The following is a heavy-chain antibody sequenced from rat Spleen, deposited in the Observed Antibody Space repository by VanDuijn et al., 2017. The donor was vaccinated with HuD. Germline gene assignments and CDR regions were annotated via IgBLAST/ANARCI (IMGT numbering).Heavy chain of an antibody. CDR3: ARHDYSSYDWYFDF. V-gene: IGHV5-25*01. J-gene: IGHJ1*01. CDR1: GFTFSNYY. CDR2: ISTGGGNT. Sequence: EVQLVESGGGLVQPGRSMKLSCAASGFTFSNYYMAWVRQAPTKGLEWVASISTGGGNTYYRDSVKGRFTISRDNAKSTLYLQMDSLRSEDTATYYCARHDYSSYDWYFDFWGPGTMVTVSS. D-gene: IGHD1-8*01.